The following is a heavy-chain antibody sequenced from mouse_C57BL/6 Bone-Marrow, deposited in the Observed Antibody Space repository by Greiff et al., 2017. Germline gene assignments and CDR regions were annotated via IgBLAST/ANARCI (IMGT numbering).Heavy chain of an antibody. CDR1: GFTFTSYW. V-gene: IGHV1-50*01. CDR2: IDPSASFT. D-gene: IGHD1-1*01. J-gene: IGHJ2*01. Sequence: QVQLQQPGAELVKPGASVKLSCKASGFTFTSYWMQWVKQRPGQGLEWIGEIDPSASFTNYNQKFKGKATLSVDTSYSTAYMQLSSLTAEDTAVYFCARDGSSYRLYFDYWGQGTTLTVSS. CDR3: ARDGSSYRLYFDY.